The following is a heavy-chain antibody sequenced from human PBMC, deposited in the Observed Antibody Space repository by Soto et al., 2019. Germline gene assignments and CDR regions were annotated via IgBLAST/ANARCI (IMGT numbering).Heavy chain of an antibody. CDR2: IYYSGST. Sequence: PSETLSLTCTVSGGSISSGDYYWSWIRQPPGKGLEWIGYIYYSGSTYYNPSLKSRVTISVDTSKNQFSLKLSSVTAADTAVYYCARDEAIDYSVSRNPYCMDVRGQGTTVTVSS. CDR3: ARDEAIDYSVSRNPYCMDV. D-gene: IGHD3-10*01. J-gene: IGHJ6*02. CDR1: GGSISSGDYY. V-gene: IGHV4-30-4*01.